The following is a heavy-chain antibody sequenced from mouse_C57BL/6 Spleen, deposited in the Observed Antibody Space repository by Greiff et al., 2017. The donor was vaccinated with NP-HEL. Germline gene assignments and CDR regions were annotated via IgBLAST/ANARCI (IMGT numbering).Heavy chain of an antibody. CDR3: ARRFGNYGYYAMDY. CDR1: GFTFSDYG. Sequence: EVKVVESGGGLVKPGGSLKLSCAASGFTFSDYGMHWVRQAPEKGLEWVAYISSGSSTIYYADTVKGRFTISRDNAKNTLFLQMTSLRSEDTAMYYCARRFGNYGYYAMDYWGQGTSVTVSS. J-gene: IGHJ4*01. V-gene: IGHV5-17*01. D-gene: IGHD2-1*01. CDR2: ISSGSSTI.